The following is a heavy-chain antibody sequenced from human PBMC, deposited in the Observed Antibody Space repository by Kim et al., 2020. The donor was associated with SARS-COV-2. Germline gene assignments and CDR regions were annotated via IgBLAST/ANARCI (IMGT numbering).Heavy chain of an antibody. Sequence: ASVKVSCKASGYTFTSYYMHWVRQAPGQGLEWMGIINPSGGSTSYAQKFQGRVTMTRDTSTSTVYMELSSLRSEDTAVYYCARVRATVTSYYYGMDVWGQGTTVTVSS. CDR3: ARVRATVTSYYYGMDV. CDR1: GYTFTSYY. CDR2: INPSGGST. V-gene: IGHV1-46*01. J-gene: IGHJ6*02. D-gene: IGHD4-17*01.